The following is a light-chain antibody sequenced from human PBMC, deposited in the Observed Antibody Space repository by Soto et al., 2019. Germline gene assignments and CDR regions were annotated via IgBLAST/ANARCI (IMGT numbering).Light chain of an antibody. CDR1: QGISRY. V-gene: IGKV1-9*01. Sequence: IHLTQPQPSLSASVGASVTITCGASQGISRYLSWYQQKPGRAPKLLISAASTLQSGVPARFSGSGSGTDFTLSITSLQPEDFATYYCQQLNTYPVTFGGGTKVDIK. CDR2: AAS. J-gene: IGKJ4*01. CDR3: QQLNTYPVT.